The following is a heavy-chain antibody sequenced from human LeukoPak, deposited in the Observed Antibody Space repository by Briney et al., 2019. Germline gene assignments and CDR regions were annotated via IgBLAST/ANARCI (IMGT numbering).Heavy chain of an antibody. D-gene: IGHD5-24*01. Sequence: PGGSLRLSCAASGFTFSDYYMSWIRQAPGKGLEWVSYISSSGSTIYYADSVKGRFTISRDNAKNSLYLQMDSLRAEDTAVYYCARARDGYNWDNVFDYWGQGALVTVSS. CDR1: GFTFSDYY. J-gene: IGHJ4*02. V-gene: IGHV3-11*01. CDR2: ISSSGSTI. CDR3: ARARDGYNWDNVFDY.